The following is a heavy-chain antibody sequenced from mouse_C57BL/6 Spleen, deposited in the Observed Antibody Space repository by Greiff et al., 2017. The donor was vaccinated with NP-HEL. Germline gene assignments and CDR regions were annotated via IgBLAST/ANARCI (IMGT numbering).Heavy chain of an antibody. CDR2: ISSGSSTI. D-gene: IGHD1-1*01. V-gene: IGHV5-17*01. CDR1: GFTFSDYG. J-gene: IGHJ2*01. CDR3: GRRYYDSDFDY. Sequence: EVKLVESGGGLVKPGGSLKLSCAASGFTFSDYGMHWVRQAPEKGLEWVAYISSGSSTIYYADTLKGRSTFSRDNAKNTLFLQMTSLGSEDTDMYCCGRRYYDSDFDYWGQGTTLTVSS.